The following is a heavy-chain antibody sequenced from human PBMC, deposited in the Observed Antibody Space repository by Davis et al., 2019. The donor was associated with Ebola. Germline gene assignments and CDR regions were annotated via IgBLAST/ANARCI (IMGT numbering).Heavy chain of an antibody. D-gene: IGHD4-17*01. J-gene: IGHJ4*02. CDR1: GGSISSYY. V-gene: IGHV4-59*06. CDR3: ARSANYGPVDY. CDR2: IYYSGST. Sequence: MPSETLSLTCTVSGGSISSYYWTWIRQHQGKDLEWIGYIYYSGSTYYNPSLKSRVIISIDTSKNEFSLKVNSVTAADTAVYYCARSANYGPVDYWGQGTLVTVSS.